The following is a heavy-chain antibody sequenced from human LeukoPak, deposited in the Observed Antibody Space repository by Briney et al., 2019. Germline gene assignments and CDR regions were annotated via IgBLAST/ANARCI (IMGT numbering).Heavy chain of an antibody. CDR3: ANRDIVVVITTGSAAQY. V-gene: IGHV4-34*01. J-gene: IGHJ4*02. CDR1: GGSISRYY. D-gene: IGHD3-22*01. CDR2: INHSGST. Sequence: PSETLSLTCTVSGGSISRYYWSWIRQPPGKGLEWIGEINHSGSTNYNPSLKSRVTISVDTSKNQFSLKLSSVTAADTAVYYCANRDIVVVITTGSAAQYWGQGILVTVSS.